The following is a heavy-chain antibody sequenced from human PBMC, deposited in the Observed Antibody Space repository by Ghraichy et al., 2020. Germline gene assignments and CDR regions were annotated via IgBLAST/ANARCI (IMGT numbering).Heavy chain of an antibody. J-gene: IGHJ4*02. CDR3: ARGGPHSNYEPEYYFDY. D-gene: IGHD4-11*01. Sequence: GGSLRLSCAASGFTFSSYGMHWVRQAPGKGLEWVAVIWYDGSNKYYADSVKGRFTISRDNSKNTLYLQMNSLRAEDTAVYYCARGGPHSNYEPEYYFDYWGQGTLVTVSS. CDR2: IWYDGSNK. CDR1: GFTFSSYG. V-gene: IGHV3-33*01.